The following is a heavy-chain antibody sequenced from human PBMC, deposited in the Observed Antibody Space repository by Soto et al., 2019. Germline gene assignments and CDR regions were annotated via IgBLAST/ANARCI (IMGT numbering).Heavy chain of an antibody. CDR1: GFTFTSYW. J-gene: IGHJ5*02. CDR2: INSDGTST. D-gene: IGHD1-26*01. Sequence: GGSLRLSCAASGFTFTSYWMHWVRQAPGKGLVWVSRINSDGTSTVYVDSVKGRFTISRDNAKNTLYLQMDSLRAEDTAVYYCTRSITGYSYADTWGQGT. CDR3: TRSITGYSYADT. V-gene: IGHV3-74*01.